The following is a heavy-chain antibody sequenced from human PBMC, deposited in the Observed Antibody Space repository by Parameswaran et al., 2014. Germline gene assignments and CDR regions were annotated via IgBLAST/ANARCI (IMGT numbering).Heavy chain of an antibody. Sequence: MPGVRQAPGKGLEWVAVISYDGSNKYYADSVKGRFTISRDNSKNTLYLQMNSLRAEDTAVYYCAKDREYYDFWSSNYYYYYGMDVWGQGTTVTVSS. V-gene: IGHV3-30*18. J-gene: IGHJ6*02. CDR3: AKDREYYDFWSSNYYYYYGMDV. D-gene: IGHD3-3*01. CDR2: ISYDGSNK.